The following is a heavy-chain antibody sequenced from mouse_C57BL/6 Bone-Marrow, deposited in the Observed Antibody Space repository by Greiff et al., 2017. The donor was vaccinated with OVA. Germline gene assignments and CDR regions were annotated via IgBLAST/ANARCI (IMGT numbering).Heavy chain of an antibody. CDR1: GYTFTSYG. V-gene: IGHV1-81*01. J-gene: IGHJ4*01. CDR2: IYPRSGNT. CDR3: ARRGGDAMDY. Sequence: VQLQESGAELARPGASVKLSCKASGYTFTSYGISWVKQRTGQGLEWIGEIYPRSGNTYYNEKFKGKATLTADKSSSTAYMELRSLTSEDSAVYFCARRGGDAMDYWGQGTSVTVSS.